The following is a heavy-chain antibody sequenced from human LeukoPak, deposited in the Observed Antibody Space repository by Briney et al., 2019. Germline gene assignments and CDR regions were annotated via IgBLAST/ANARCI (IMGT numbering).Heavy chain of an antibody. Sequence: SETLSLTCAVYGGSFSGYYGSWIRQPPGKGLEWIGEINHSGSINYNPSLKSRVTISVDTSKNQFSLKLSSVTAADTAVYYCALCRDVYSPYVMDVWGQGTTVTVSS. V-gene: IGHV4-34*01. CDR1: GGSFSGYY. CDR3: ALCRDVYSPYVMDV. CDR2: INHSGSI. D-gene: IGHD5-24*01. J-gene: IGHJ6*02.